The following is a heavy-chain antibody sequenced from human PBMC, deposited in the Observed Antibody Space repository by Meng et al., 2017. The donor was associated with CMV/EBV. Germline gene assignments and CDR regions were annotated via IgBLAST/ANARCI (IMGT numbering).Heavy chain of an antibody. CDR1: GFTFSSYA. Sequence: GESLKISCAASGFTFSSYAMHWVRQAPGKGLEWVAVISYDGSNKYYADSVKGRFTISRDNSKNTMYLQMNSLRAEDTAVYYCARFDGGYIGYHYYHYGMDVWGQGTTVTVSS. CDR2: ISYDGSNK. CDR3: ARFDGGYIGYHYYHYGMDV. V-gene: IGHV3-30*04. D-gene: IGHD1-1*01. J-gene: IGHJ6*02.